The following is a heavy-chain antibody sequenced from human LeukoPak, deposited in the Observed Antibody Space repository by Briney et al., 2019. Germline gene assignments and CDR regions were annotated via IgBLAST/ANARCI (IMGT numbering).Heavy chain of an antibody. J-gene: IGHJ4*02. Sequence: GGSLRLSCAASGFTFSSYWMNWARQAPGKGLEWVASINHNGNVNYYVDSVKGRFTISRDNAKNSLYLQMSNLRAEDTAVYFCAREDYGGNSNFDYWGQGTLVTVSS. CDR2: INHNGNVN. CDR1: GFTFSSYW. CDR3: AREDYGGNSNFDY. D-gene: IGHD4-23*01. V-gene: IGHV3-7*03.